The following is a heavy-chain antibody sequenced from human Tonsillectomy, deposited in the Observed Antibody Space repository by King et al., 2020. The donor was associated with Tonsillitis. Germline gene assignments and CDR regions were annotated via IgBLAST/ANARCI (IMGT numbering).Heavy chain of an antibody. D-gene: IGHD6-13*01. Sequence: VQLVESGGGLVPPGGSLRLSCAASGVTFNSYGMSWFRPAPGKGLDWVSSISGGGGSTDYADAGKGRFTISRDNSKNTLYLQMNSPRAEDTAVDYCARQAAAAFDYWGQGTLVTVSS. CDR2: ISGGGGST. V-gene: IGHV3-23*04. J-gene: IGHJ4*02. CDR3: ARQAAAAFDY. CDR1: GVTFNSYG.